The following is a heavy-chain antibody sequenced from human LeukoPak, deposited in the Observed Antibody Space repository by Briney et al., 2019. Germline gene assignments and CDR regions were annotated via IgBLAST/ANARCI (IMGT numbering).Heavy chain of an antibody. Sequence: ASVKVSCKASGYTFTSYDINWVRQATGQGLEWMGWMNPNSGNTGYAQKFQGRVTMTRNTSISTAYMELSSLRSEDTAVYYCARGGYCSSTSCPSLYYYYGMDAWGQGTTVTVSS. D-gene: IGHD2-2*01. CDR3: ARGGYCSSTSCPSLYYYYGMDA. CDR1: GYTFTSYD. V-gene: IGHV1-8*01. J-gene: IGHJ6*02. CDR2: MNPNSGNT.